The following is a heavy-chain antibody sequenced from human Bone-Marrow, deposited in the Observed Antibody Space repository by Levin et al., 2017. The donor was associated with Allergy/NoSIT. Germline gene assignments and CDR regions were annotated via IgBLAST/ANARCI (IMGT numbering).Heavy chain of an antibody. D-gene: IGHD5-12*01. CDR1: GDSFSSDGYS. CDR3: ASDSGYSGFGDAFDF. J-gene: IGHJ3*01. V-gene: IGHV4-30-2*01. Sequence: SETLSLTCDVSGDSFSSDGYSWSWIRQPPGKGLEWVGYIYRSGDSFYNPSLKSRVTISIDKSKSQFSLKLTSVTAADTAVYFCASDSGYSGFGDAFDFWGQGLMVTVSS. CDR2: IYRSGDS.